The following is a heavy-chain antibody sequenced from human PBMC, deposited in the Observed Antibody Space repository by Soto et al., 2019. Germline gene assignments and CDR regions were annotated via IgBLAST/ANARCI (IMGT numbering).Heavy chain of an antibody. J-gene: IGHJ5*02. CDR2: INHSGSA. CDR3: ARGPWIFGVVQPRRVAGRFDA. D-gene: IGHD3-3*01. V-gene: IGHV4-34*01. CDR1: GGSFSGYY. Sequence: SETLYLTCAIYGGSFSGYYRSWIRHPPGKGLEWIGEINHSGSANYNPSLKSRVTISVDTSKNQFSLKLSCVTAADTAVYYCARGPWIFGVVQPRRVAGRFDAWGQGTVVT.